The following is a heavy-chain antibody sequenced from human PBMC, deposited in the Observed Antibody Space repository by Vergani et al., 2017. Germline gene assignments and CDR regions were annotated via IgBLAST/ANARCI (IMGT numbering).Heavy chain of an antibody. CDR2: IYPGDSDT. Sequence: EVQLVPSGAEVKTPGESLKISCKGSGYSFTSYWIGWVRQMPGKGLEWMGIIYPGDSDTRYSPSFQGQVTISADKSISTAYLQWSSLKASDTAMYYCARRFSDSSSWKHYYYYYMDVWGKVTTVTVSS. D-gene: IGHD6-13*01. CDR1: GYSFTSYW. CDR3: ARRFSDSSSWKHYYYYYMDV. V-gene: IGHV5-51*01. J-gene: IGHJ6*03.